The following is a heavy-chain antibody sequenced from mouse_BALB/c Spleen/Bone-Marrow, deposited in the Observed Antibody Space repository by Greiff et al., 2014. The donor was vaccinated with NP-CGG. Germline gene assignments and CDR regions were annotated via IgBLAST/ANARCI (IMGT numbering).Heavy chain of an antibody. V-gene: IGHV5-6-3*01. J-gene: IGHJ3*01. Sequence: EVMLVESGGGLVQPGGSLKLSCAASGFTFSSYGMSWVRQTPDKRLEMIATINVNGDTTYHPDSVKGRFTISRDNVKNTLYLQMSSPKSEDTAMYYCARGYDYSSWFAYWGQGTLVTVSA. CDR1: GFTFSSYG. D-gene: IGHD2-4*01. CDR3: ARGYDYSSWFAY. CDR2: INVNGDTT.